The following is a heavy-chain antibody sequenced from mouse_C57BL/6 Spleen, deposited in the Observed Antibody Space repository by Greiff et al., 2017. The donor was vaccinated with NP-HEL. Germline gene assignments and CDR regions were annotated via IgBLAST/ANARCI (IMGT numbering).Heavy chain of an antibody. J-gene: IGHJ4*01. CDR3: ARKGIYDGYYGGAMDY. CDR2: ILPGSGST. V-gene: IGHV1-9*01. CDR1: GYTFTGYW. D-gene: IGHD2-3*01. Sequence: VQLQQSGAELMKPGASVKLSCKATGYTFTGYWIEWVKQRPGHGLEWIGEILPGSGSTNYNEKFKGKATFTADTSSNTAYMQLSSLTTEDSAIYYWARKGIYDGYYGGAMDYWGQGTSVTVSS.